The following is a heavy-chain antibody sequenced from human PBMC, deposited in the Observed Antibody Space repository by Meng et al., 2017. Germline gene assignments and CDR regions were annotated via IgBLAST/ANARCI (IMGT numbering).Heavy chain of an antibody. Sequence: VQLVQSGADVEKPGASVKVSCNASGYTFTSYTIHWVRQAPGQSLAWMGWIKSANGDAKYSQKFQGRLTLTRDTSASTAYLELSSLTFEDTAVYYCARGTGSSWFDPWGQGTLVTVSS. CDR1: GYTFTSYT. D-gene: IGHD6-13*01. V-gene: IGHV1-3*01. CDR3: ARGTGSSWFDP. CDR2: IKSANGDA. J-gene: IGHJ5*02.